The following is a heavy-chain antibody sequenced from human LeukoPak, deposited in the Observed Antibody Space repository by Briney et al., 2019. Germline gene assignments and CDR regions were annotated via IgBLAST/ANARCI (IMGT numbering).Heavy chain of an antibody. CDR2: INHSGST. J-gene: IGHJ4*02. Sequence: SETLSLTCAVYGGPFSGYYWSWIRQPPGKGLEWIGEINHSGSTVYNPSLKSRVTISVDTSKNQFSLRLTSVTAADTAVYYCASVYDSSGYYPFWGQGTLVTVSS. CDR1: GGPFSGYY. CDR3: ASVYDSSGYYPF. V-gene: IGHV4-34*01. D-gene: IGHD3-22*01.